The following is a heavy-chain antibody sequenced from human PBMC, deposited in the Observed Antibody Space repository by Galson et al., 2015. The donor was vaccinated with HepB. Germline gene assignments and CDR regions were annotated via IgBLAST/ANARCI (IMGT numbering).Heavy chain of an antibody. J-gene: IGHJ3*02. D-gene: IGHD2-21*02. CDR2: FDPEDGET. V-gene: IGHV1-24*01. CDR1: GYTLTKLS. CDR3: ATSENCGGDCYDAFDI. Sequence: SVKVSCKVSGYTLTKLSMHWVRQAPGKGLEWMGGFDPEDGETIYAQKFQGRVTMTEDTSTDTAYMELSSLRSEDTAVYYCATSENCGGDCYDAFDIWGQGTMVTVSS.